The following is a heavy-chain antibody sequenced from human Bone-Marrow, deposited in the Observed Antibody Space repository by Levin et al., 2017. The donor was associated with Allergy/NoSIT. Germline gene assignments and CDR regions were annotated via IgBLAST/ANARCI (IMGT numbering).Heavy chain of an antibody. D-gene: IGHD3-22*01. CDR2: IYWNDDK. Sequence: SGPTLVKPTQTLTLTCTFSGFSLSTSGVGVGWIRQPPGKALEWLALIYWNDDKRYSPSLKSRLTITKDTSKNQVVLTMTNMDPVDTATYYCAHRADSSGPTSQGYFDLWGRGTLVTVSS. CDR3: AHRADSSGPTSQGYFDL. J-gene: IGHJ2*01. CDR1: GFSLSTSGVG. V-gene: IGHV2-5*01.